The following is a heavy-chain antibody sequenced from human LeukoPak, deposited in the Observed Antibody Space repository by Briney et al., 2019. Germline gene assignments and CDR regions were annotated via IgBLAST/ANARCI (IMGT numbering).Heavy chain of an antibody. CDR2: IIPIFGTA. J-gene: IGHJ5*02. CDR3: AREVRNCGGDCYSNWFDP. V-gene: IGHV1-69*13. Sequence: ASVKVSCKASGGTFSSYAISWVRQAPGQGLEWMGGIIPIFGTANYAQKFQGRVTITADESTSTAYMELSSLRSEDTAVYYCAREVRNCGGDCYSNWFDPWGQGTLVTVSS. D-gene: IGHD2-21*01. CDR1: GGTFSSYA.